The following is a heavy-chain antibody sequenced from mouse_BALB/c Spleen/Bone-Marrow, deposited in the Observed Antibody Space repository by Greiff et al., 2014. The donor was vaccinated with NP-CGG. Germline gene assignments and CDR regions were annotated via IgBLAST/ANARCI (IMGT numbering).Heavy chain of an antibody. CDR3: ARGGSSGLYYYAMDY. D-gene: IGHD3-1*01. CDR2: LSPYYVDG. J-gene: IGHJ4*01. Sequence: QVQLQQSGAELVRPGVSVKISCKGSGYTFSDYAMHWVRQSHAKSLGWIGVLSPYYVDGGYNQKFKGKATMTIDISSSTVYMELVRLTSEDSAIYYCARGGSSGLYYYAMDYWGQGTSVTVSS. CDR1: GYTFSDYA. V-gene: IGHV1S137*01.